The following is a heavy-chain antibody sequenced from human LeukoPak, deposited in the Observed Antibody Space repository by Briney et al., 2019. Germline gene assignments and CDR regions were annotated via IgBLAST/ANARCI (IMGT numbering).Heavy chain of an antibody. CDR3: AREWQGGIAAAGTRIEGDY. Sequence: PGVSLRLSCAVSGFSVSGYWMTWVRQAPGKGLEWVANIKQDGSEKNYVDSVKGRFTISRDNAENSLFLQMNSLRVEDTAVYYCAREWQGGIAAAGTRIEGDYWGQGTLVAVSS. CDR2: IKQDGSEK. D-gene: IGHD6-13*01. J-gene: IGHJ4*02. V-gene: IGHV3-7*01. CDR1: GFSVSGYW.